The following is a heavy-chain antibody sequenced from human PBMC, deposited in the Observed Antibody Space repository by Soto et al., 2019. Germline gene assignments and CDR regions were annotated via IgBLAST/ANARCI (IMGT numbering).Heavy chain of an antibody. Sequence: PGGSLRLSCAASGFTFSSYAMSWVRQAPGKWLEWVSAISGSGGSTYYADSVKGRFTISRDNSKNTLYLQMNSLRAEDTAVYYCAKSPYVVVVAATYYMDVWGKGTTVTVSS. CDR1: GFTFSSYA. J-gene: IGHJ6*03. D-gene: IGHD2-15*01. V-gene: IGHV3-23*01. CDR2: ISGSGGST. CDR3: AKSPYVVVVAATYYMDV.